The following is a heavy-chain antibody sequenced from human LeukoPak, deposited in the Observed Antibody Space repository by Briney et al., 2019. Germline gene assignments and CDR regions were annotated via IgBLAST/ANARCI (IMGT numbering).Heavy chain of an antibody. CDR1: GFTFSSYW. CDR3: ARARDSSWDY. J-gene: IGHJ4*02. V-gene: IGHV3-7*03. D-gene: IGHD6-13*01. CDR2: IKDDGSEK. Sequence: GGSLRLSCAASGFTFSSYWMSWVRKAPGKGLEWVANIKDDGSEKYYVDSVKGRFTISRDDAKNSLYLQMNSLRAEDTAVYYCARARDSSWDYWGQGTLVTVSS.